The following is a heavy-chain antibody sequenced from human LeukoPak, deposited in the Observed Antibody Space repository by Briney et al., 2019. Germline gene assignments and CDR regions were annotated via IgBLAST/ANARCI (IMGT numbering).Heavy chain of an antibody. D-gene: IGHD4-17*01. CDR2: IYYSGST. Sequence: SETLSLTCTVSGGSISSYYWSWIRQPPGKGLEWIWYIYYSGSTTYNPSLKCRFTISVHTSKYQFSLKLSSVPAAHTAVYYCARGLDDYGDSLSYYYYYMDVWGKGTTVTVSS. CDR1: GGSISSYY. V-gene: IGHV4-59*08. J-gene: IGHJ6*03. CDR3: ARGLDDYGDSLSYYYYYMDV.